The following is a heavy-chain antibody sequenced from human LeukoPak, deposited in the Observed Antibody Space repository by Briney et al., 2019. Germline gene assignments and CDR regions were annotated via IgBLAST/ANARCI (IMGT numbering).Heavy chain of an antibody. Sequence: TETLSLTCTLYGRSLRGYYWRGIRQPPGRGREWIGEMNHSGSTNYNRSRKRQVTISVDTSKNQYTLKLSSVTAADTAVYYCATSNPGGTTVTLYYMDVWGKGTTVTVSS. J-gene: IGHJ6*03. CDR3: ATSNPGGTTVTLYYMDV. CDR2: MNHSGST. D-gene: IGHD4-17*01. V-gene: IGHV4-34*01. CDR1: GRSLRGYY.